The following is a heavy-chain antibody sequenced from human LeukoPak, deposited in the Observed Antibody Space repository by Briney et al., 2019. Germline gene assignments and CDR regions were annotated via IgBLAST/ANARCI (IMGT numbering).Heavy chain of an antibody. V-gene: IGHV4-30-4*01. CDR1: GGSISSGDYY. Sequence: ASETLSLTCTVSGGSISSGDYYWCWIRQPPGKGLEWIGYIYYSGSTYYNPSLKSRVTISVDTSKNQFSLKLSSVTAADTAVYYCARGGGYTPYYFDYWGQGTLVTVSS. J-gene: IGHJ4*02. CDR2: IYYSGST. CDR3: ARGGGYTPYYFDY. D-gene: IGHD5-12*01.